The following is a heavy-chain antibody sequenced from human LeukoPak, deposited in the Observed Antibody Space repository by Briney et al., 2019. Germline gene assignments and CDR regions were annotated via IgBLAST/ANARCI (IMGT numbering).Heavy chain of an antibody. CDR3: ARDHYGGSGYDAFDI. CDR1: GGSISSSSYY. D-gene: IGHD3-22*01. J-gene: IGHJ3*02. Sequence: SETLSLTCTVSGGSISSSSYYWGWIRQPPGKGLEWIGSIYYSGSTYYNPSLKGRVTISVDRPKNQLSLNLSSVTAADTAVYYCARDHYGGSGYDAFDIWGQGTMVTVSS. V-gene: IGHV4-39*07. CDR2: IYYSGST.